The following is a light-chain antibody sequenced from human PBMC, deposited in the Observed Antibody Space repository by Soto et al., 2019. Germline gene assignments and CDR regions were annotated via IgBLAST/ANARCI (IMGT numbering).Light chain of an antibody. CDR1: QRISSW. Sequence: DIQMTQSPSTLSASVGDRVTITCRASQRISSWLAWYQQKPGKAPKLLIYDASSLESGVPSRFSGSGSGTKFTLTISSLQADDFSTYYFQQYNSLITFGQGTRLEIK. CDR3: QQYNSLIT. V-gene: IGKV1-5*01. CDR2: DAS. J-gene: IGKJ5*01.